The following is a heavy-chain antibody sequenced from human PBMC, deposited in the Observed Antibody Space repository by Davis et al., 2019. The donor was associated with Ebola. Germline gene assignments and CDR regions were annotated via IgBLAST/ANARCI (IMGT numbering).Heavy chain of an antibody. V-gene: IGHV3-23*01. Sequence: GGSLRLSCAASGFTFRSFAMGWVRQAPGKGLESVSILGGGGGRISYAASVKGRFTISRDNSKNTLYLQMNSLRAEDTAVYYCAKVVQGIWGQGTLVTVSS. CDR1: GFTFRSFA. J-gene: IGHJ4*02. CDR2: LGGGGGRI. D-gene: IGHD1-1*01. CDR3: AKVVQGI.